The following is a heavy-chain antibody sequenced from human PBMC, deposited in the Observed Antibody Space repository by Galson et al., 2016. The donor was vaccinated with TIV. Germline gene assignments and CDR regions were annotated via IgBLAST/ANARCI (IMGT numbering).Heavy chain of an antibody. Sequence: SETLSLTCAVSGGSITSINWCSWVRQTPGKGLEWIGEISHSGTTKYNPSLKSRVTMSVGKSKNLYSLNVSAVTAADTAVYFCASPKAYTTSDYMDVWGKGTTVTVSS. V-gene: IGHV4-4*02. CDR1: GGSITSINW. CDR2: ISHSGTT. D-gene: IGHD1-26*01. J-gene: IGHJ6*03. CDR3: ASPKAYTTSDYMDV.